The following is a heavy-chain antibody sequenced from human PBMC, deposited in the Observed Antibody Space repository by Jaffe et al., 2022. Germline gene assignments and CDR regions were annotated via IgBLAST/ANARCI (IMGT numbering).Heavy chain of an antibody. J-gene: IGHJ5*02. CDR2: ISAYNGNT. CDR1: GYTFTSYG. D-gene: IGHD4-17*01. V-gene: IGHV1-18*01. CDR3: ARDLSTTVTRVAEATNWFDP. Sequence: QVQLVQSGAEVKKPGASVKVSCKASGYTFTSYGISWVRQAPGQGLEWMGWISAYNGNTNYAQKLQGRVTMTTDTSTSTAYMELRSLRSDDTAVYYCARDLSTTVTRVAEATNWFDPWGQGTLVTVSS.